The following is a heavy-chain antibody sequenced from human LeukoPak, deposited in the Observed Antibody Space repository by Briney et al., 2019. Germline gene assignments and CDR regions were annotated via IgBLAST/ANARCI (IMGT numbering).Heavy chain of an antibody. CDR2: ISSNAGTI. Sequence: GGSLRLSCVASGFFFNNYEVNWVRQTPGKGLEWVSYISSNAGTILYADSVKGRFTISRDNAKNSLYLQMDSLRVEDTGVYYCSRLYYGDPWGQGALVTVSS. J-gene: IGHJ5*02. D-gene: IGHD3-16*01. V-gene: IGHV3-48*03. CDR3: SRLYYGDP. CDR1: GFFFNNYE.